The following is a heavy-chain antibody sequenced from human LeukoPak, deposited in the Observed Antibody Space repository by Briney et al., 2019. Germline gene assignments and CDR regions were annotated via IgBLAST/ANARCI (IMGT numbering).Heavy chain of an antibody. V-gene: IGHV3-7*01. D-gene: IGHD3-9*01. CDR3: ARQWWYYDILTGYYGPEGFSLDY. J-gene: IGHJ4*02. CDR2: IKQDGSEK. Sequence: GGSLRLSCAASGFTFSSYWMSWVRQAPGKGLEWVANIKQDGSEKYYVDSVKGRFTISRDNAKNSLYLQMNSLRAEDTAVYYCARQWWYYDILTGYYGPEGFSLDYWGQGTLVTVSS. CDR1: GFTFSSYW.